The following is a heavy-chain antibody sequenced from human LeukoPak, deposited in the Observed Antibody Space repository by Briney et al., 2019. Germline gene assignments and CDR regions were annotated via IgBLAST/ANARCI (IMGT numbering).Heavy chain of an antibody. CDR3: ARDSQPYYYDSSGYLDY. CDR2: INSDGSST. J-gene: IGHJ4*02. Sequence: PGGSLRLSCAASGFTFSSYWMHWVRQASGKGLVWVSRINSDGSSTSYADSVKGRFTISRDNAKNTLYLQMNSLRAEDTAVYYCARDSQPYYYDSSGYLDYWGQGTLVTVSS. V-gene: IGHV3-74*01. CDR1: GFTFSSYW. D-gene: IGHD3-22*01.